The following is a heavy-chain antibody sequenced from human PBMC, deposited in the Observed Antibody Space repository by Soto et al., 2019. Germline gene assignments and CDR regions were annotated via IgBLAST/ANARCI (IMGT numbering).Heavy chain of an antibody. D-gene: IGHD4-17*01. J-gene: IGHJ6*02. CDR3: ARDVDFGEEDV. CDR2: INHSGST. CDR1: GESFSAYY. V-gene: IGHV4-34*01. Sequence: SETLSLTCAVYGESFSAYYWTWIRQPPGKGLEWIGEINHSGSTKYNPSLRSRVTVSVDTSKHQFSLKLSSVTAADTAMYYCARDVDFGEEDVWGQGTTVT.